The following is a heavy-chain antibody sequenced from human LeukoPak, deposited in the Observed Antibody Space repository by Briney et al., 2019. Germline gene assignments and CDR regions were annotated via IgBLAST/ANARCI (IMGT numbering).Heavy chain of an antibody. V-gene: IGHV3-30*18. CDR1: GFTFSSYG. CDR3: AKFQGVGGEHTDY. J-gene: IGHJ4*02. CDR2: ISYDGSNK. Sequence: GGSLRLSCAASGFTFSSYGMHWVRQAPGKGLEWVAVISYDGSNKYYADSVKGRFTISRGNSKNTLYLQMNSLRAEDTAVYYCAKFQGVGGEHTDYWGQGTLVTVSS. D-gene: IGHD1/OR15-1a*01.